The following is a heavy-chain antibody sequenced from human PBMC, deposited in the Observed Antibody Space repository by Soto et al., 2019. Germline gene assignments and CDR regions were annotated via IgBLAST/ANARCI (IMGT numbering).Heavy chain of an antibody. CDR2: ISTYNGNT. D-gene: IGHD5-12*01. CDR1: GYTFTSYG. Sequence: QVQLVQYGAEVKKPGASVKVSCKASGYTFTSYGISWVRHAPGQGPEWMGRISTYNGNTNYVQRHQGRVTMTTDTATNRADMELRSLRYDDTAVYFCARDPGYSTNGHQAFDSWGQGTMVTVSS. J-gene: IGHJ3*02. V-gene: IGHV1-18*01. CDR3: ARDPGYSTNGHQAFDS.